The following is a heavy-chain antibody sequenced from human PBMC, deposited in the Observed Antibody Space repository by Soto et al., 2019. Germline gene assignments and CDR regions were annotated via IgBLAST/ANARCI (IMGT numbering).Heavy chain of an antibody. Sequence: QVQLQQWGAGLLKPSETLSLTCAVYGGSFSGYYWSWIRQPPGKGLEWIGEINDSRNTNYNPSLECRVTISLDTSKKQFSLKMNYVTAADTAVYYCARVQWTAVDAFDIWGQGTMVSVSS. D-gene: IGHD6-19*01. CDR1: GGSFSGYY. CDR3: ARVQWTAVDAFDI. V-gene: IGHV4-34*01. J-gene: IGHJ3*02. CDR2: INDSRNT.